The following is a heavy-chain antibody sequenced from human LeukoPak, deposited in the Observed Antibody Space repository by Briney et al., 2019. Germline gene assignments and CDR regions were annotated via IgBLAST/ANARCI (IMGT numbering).Heavy chain of an antibody. CDR2: ISGSGGST. D-gene: IGHD1-1*01. J-gene: IGHJ4*02. CDR3: ASTRAWNY. V-gene: IGHV3-23*01. Sequence: GGSLRLSCAASGFTFSSYAMSWVRQAPGKGLEGGSAISGSGGSTYYADSVKGRFTISRDNSKNTLYLQMNSLSAEDTAVYYCASTRAWNYWGQGTLVTVSS. CDR1: GFTFSSYA.